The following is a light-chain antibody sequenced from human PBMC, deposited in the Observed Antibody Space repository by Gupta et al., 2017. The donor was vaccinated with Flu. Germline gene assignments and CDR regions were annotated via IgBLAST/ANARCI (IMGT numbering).Light chain of an antibody. CDR2: RNN. V-gene: IGLV1-47*01. J-gene: IGLJ3*02. CDR1: SSNIGSNY. CDR3: AAWDDSLSGWV. Sequence: QSVLTQPPYASGTPGQRVTISCSGSSSNIGSNYVYWYQQLPGTAPKLLIYRNNQRPSGVPDRFSGSKSGTSASLAISGLRSEDEADYYCAAWDDSLSGWVFGGGTKLTVL.